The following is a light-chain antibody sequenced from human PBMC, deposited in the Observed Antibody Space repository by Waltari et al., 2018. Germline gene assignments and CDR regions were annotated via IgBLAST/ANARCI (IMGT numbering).Light chain of an antibody. Sequence: QSALTQPRSVSGSPGQSVTISCTGTSSDVGGYKYFSWYQHHPGKAPKLMIYDVSKRPSGVPVRFSGSKSGNTASLTISGLQAEDEADYYCCSYAGSFYVFGTGTKVTVL. CDR3: CSYAGSFYV. V-gene: IGLV2-11*01. J-gene: IGLJ1*01. CDR2: DVS. CDR1: SSDVGGYKY.